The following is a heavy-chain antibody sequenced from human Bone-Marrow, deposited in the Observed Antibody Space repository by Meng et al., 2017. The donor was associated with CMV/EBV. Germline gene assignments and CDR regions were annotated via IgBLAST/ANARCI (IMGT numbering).Heavy chain of an antibody. Sequence: SETLSLTCTVSGDSISTSYWSWIRQPPGKGMEWIGYIYYSESPNYNPSLKSRVTISVDTSRNHFSLKLRSVTAEDTAVYYCARGQGYSSSWRLKHFDYWGQGTLVTVSS. CDR2: IYYSESP. CDR3: ARGQGYSSSWRLKHFDY. J-gene: IGHJ4*02. V-gene: IGHV4-59*01. CDR1: GDSISTSY. D-gene: IGHD6-13*01.